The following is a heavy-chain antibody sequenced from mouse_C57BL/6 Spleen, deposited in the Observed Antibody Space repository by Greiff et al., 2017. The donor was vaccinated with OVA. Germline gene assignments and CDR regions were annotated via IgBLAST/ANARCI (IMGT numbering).Heavy chain of an antibody. V-gene: IGHV1-42*01. CDR1: GYSFTGYY. J-gene: IGHJ4*01. Sequence: VQLKESGPELVKPGASVKISCKASGYSFTGYYMNWVKQSPEKSLEWIGEINPSTGGTTYNQKFKAKATLTVDKSSSTAYMQLKSLTSDDSAVYYCARADAPFYAMDYWGQGTSVTVSS. CDR3: ARADAPFYAMDY. CDR2: INPSTGGT.